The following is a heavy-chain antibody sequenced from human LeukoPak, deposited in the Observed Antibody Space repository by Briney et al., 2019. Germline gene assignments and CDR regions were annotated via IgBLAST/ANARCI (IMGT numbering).Heavy chain of an antibody. J-gene: IGHJ6*02. D-gene: IGHD3-10*01. CDR2: INTNTGNP. Sequence: ASVKVSCKSSGYTFTSYALNWVRQAPGQGPEWMGWINTNTGNPRYAQDFTGRFVFSLDTSVSTAYLQISSLKAEDTAVYYCAREGSLLVRRHYYYYGLDVWGQGTTVTVSS. CDR3: AREGSLLVRRHYYYYGLDV. CDR1: GYTFTSYA. V-gene: IGHV7-4-1*02.